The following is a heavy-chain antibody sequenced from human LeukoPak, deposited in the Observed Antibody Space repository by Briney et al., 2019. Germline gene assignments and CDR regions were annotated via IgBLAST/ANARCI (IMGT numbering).Heavy chain of an antibody. D-gene: IGHD3-3*01. CDR3: AKGGIFGVVILYYFDY. CDR2: ISGSGDNT. CDR1: GFTFSSYA. V-gene: IGHV3-23*01. J-gene: IGHJ4*02. Sequence: GGSLRLSCAAPGFTFSSYAMSWVRQAPGKGLEWVSSISGSGDNTYYADSVKGRFTISRDNSKKTLNLQMNSLRAEDTAVYYCAKGGIFGVVILYYFDYWGQGTLVTVSS.